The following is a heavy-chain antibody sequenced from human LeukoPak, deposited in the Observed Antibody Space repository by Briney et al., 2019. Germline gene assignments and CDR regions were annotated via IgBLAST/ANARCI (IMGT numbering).Heavy chain of an antibody. CDR2: ITGSGHST. V-gene: IGHV3-23*01. J-gene: IGHJ6*02. CDR1: GFTFSSYA. CDR3: AKDGGNSEYYYYGMDV. D-gene: IGHD4-23*01. Sequence: GGSLRLSCAASGFTFSSYAMSWVRQAPGKGLDWVSVITGSGHSTDYADSVKGRFTISRDNSKNTLYLQMNSLRAEDTAVYYCAKDGGNSEYYYYGMDVWGQGTTVTVSS.